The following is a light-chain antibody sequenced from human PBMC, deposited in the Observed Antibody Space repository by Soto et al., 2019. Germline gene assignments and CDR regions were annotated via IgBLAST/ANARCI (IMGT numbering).Light chain of an antibody. CDR3: QTWGTGIQV. CDR1: SGHRSYA. Sequence: QPVLTQSPSASASLGASVKLTCTLSSGHRSYAIAWHQQRPEKGPRYLMKLNSDGSHSKGDGIPDRFSGSSSGAERYLTISSLQSGDEADYYCQTWGTGIQVFGGGTKLTVL. CDR2: LNSDGSH. V-gene: IGLV4-69*01. J-gene: IGLJ3*02.